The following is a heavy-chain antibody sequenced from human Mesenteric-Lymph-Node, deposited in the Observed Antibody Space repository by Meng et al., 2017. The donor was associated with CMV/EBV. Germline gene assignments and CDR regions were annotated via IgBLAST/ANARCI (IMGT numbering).Heavy chain of an antibody. CDR3: ARDGSAPSSRNAFSL. Sequence: LRLSCVASGFTFSDYYMSWIRQPPGKGLEWIGYIYSSGNTYSNPSLKSRVTISVDTSKNQFSLKLRSVTAADTTVYYCARDGSAPSSRNAFSLWGQGTMVTVSS. CDR2: IYSSGNT. J-gene: IGHJ3*01. D-gene: IGHD6-25*01. V-gene: IGHV4-30-4*08. CDR1: GFTFSDYY.